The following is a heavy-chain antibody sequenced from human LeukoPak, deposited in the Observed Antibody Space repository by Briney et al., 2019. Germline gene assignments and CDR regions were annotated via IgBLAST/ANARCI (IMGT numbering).Heavy chain of an antibody. D-gene: IGHD6-13*01. J-gene: IGHJ4*02. CDR3: ARGVYIAAAQYAY. CDR1: GGSISSYY. Sequence: SETLSLTCTASGGSISSYYWSWIRQPAGKGLEWIGYIYYSGTTNYNPSLKSRVTISVDTSKNQFSLKLSSVTAADTAVYYCARGVYIAAAQYAYWGQGTLVTVSS. CDR2: IYYSGTT. V-gene: IGHV4-59*01.